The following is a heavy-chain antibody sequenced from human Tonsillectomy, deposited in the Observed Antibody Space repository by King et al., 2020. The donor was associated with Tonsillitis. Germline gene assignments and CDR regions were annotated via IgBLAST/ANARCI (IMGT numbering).Heavy chain of an antibody. CDR3: ARDLTSGYAEYYFDY. CDR1: GFTFSDYF. Sequence: VQLVESGGGLVKPGGSLRLSCAASGFTFSDYFMTWIRQAPGKGLEWVSYISSSSYTIYADSVKGRFTISRDNAKNSLYLQMNSLRAEDTAVYYCARDLTSGYAEYYFDYWGQGTLVTVSS. J-gene: IGHJ4*02. CDR2: ISSSSYT. V-gene: IGHV3-11*06. D-gene: IGHD5-12*01.